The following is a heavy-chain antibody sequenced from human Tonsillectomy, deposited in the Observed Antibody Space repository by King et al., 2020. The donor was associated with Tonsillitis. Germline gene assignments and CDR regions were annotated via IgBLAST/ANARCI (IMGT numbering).Heavy chain of an antibody. J-gene: IGHJ3*02. Sequence: VQLVESGGGLVQPGGSLRLSCEASGFTFSSYAMSWVRQAPGKGLEWVSAISGSGGSTSYADSVKGRFTISRDNAKNTLYLQMNSLRAEETALYYCAKNRAGSGTYFSSAFDIWGQGTVVTVSS. CDR3: AKNRAGSGTYFSSAFDI. D-gene: IGHD1-26*01. V-gene: IGHV3-23*04. CDR2: ISGSGGST. CDR1: GFTFSSYA.